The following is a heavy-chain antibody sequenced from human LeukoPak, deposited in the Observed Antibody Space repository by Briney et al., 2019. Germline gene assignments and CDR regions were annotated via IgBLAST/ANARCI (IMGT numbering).Heavy chain of an antibody. D-gene: IGHD7-27*01. CDR2: ISSNGGST. J-gene: IGHJ3*02. CDR3: VKDHDWGAFHI. Sequence: PGGSLRLSCSAPGFTFSTYAMPWVRRAPGKVLEDVAGISSNGGSTYYADSVKGRFTISRDNSKNTLYLQMSSLRAEDTAVYYCVKDHDWGAFHIWGQGTMVTVSS. CDR1: GFTFSTYA. V-gene: IGHV3-64D*06.